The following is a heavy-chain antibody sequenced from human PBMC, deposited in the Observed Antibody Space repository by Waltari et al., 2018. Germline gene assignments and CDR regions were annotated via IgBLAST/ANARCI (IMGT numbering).Heavy chain of an antibody. V-gene: IGHV5-51*01. CDR2: IDPGDSET. Sequence: EVQLVQSGAEVKKPGESLKISCRGSGYSFGRYWIGWVRQMLGKGLEWMGIIDPGDSETKYSPAFQGQVTFSADKSINTAYLQWNSLKDSDSAMYYCARQDVAVVVDVLDAFNIWGQGTKVTVSS. D-gene: IGHD2-15*01. CDR3: ARQDVAVVVDVLDAFNI. J-gene: IGHJ3*02. CDR1: GYSFGRYW.